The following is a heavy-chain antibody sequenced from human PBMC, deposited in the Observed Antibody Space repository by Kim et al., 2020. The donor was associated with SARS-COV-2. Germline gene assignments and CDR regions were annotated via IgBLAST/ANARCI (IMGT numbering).Heavy chain of an antibody. D-gene: IGHD3-10*01. J-gene: IGHJ6*02. CDR3: ARQNYYGSGSPYYGMDV. Sequence: GESLKISCKGSGYSFTSYWIGWVRQMPGKGLEWMGIIYPGDSDTRYSPSFQGQVTISADKSISTAYLQWSSLKASDTAMYYCARQNYYGSGSPYYGMDVWGQGTTVTVSS. CDR2: IYPGDSDT. CDR1: GYSFTSYW. V-gene: IGHV5-51*01.